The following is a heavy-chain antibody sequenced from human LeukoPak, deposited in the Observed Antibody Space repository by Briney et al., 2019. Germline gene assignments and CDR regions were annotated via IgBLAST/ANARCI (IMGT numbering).Heavy chain of an antibody. D-gene: IGHD3-22*01. Sequence: ASVKVSCKASGYTFTGYYMHWVRQAPGQGLEWMGIINPSGGSTSYAQKFQGRVTMTRDTSISTAYMELSRLRSDDTAVYYCARGDYYDSSGYYPPIDYWGQGTLVTVSS. CDR3: ARGDYYDSSGYYPPIDY. J-gene: IGHJ4*02. V-gene: IGHV1-2*02. CDR1: GYTFTGYY. CDR2: INPSGGST.